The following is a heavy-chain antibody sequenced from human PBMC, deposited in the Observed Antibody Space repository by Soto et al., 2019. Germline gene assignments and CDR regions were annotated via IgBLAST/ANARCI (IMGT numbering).Heavy chain of an antibody. J-gene: IGHJ5*02. CDR2: ISGSGGST. CDR1: ASTFTNDA. Sequence: EVQLLESGGGLVQPGGSLRLSCAASASTFTNDAMSWVRQAPGKGLEWVSSISGSGGSTYYADSVQGRFTISRDNSNNTLYLQMDSLRAEDTAVYFCAKRGHSTSWYWFDPWGQGTQVTVSS. CDR3: AKRGHSTSWYWFDP. D-gene: IGHD6-13*01. V-gene: IGHV3-23*01.